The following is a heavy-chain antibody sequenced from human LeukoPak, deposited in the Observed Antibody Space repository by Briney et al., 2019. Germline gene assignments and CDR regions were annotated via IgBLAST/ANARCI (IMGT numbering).Heavy chain of an antibody. J-gene: IGHJ3*02. D-gene: IGHD6-6*01. Sequence: PSETLSLTCAVYGGSFSSYYWSWIRQPPGKGLEWIGSIYHSGSTYYNPYLKSRVTISVDTSKNQFSLKLSSVTAADTAVYYCATTRIAARPTEAFDIWGQGTMVTVSS. CDR1: GGSFSSYY. CDR3: ATTRIAARPTEAFDI. CDR2: IYHSGST. V-gene: IGHV4-34*01.